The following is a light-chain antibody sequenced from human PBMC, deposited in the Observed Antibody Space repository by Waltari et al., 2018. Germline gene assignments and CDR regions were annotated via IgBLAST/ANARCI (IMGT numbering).Light chain of an antibody. Sequence: EIVMTQSPATLSVSPGERATLSCRASQSVSSNLAWYQQRPVQAPRLLIYGASTRATGIPARFSGSGSGTEFTLTISSLQSEDFAVYYCQQYHNWPRTFGQGTKVHIK. CDR1: QSVSSN. V-gene: IGKV3-15*01. CDR2: GAS. J-gene: IGKJ1*01. CDR3: QQYHNWPRT.